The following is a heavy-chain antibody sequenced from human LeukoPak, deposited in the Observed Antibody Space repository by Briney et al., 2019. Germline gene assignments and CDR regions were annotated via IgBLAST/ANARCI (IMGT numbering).Heavy chain of an antibody. V-gene: IGHV3-74*03. CDR2: INTDGTNT. CDR1: GFTFSNSW. Sequence: QPGGSLRLSCVASGFTFSNSWMHWVRQTPGKALLWVSRINTDGTNTKYADSVKGRFTISRDNAKNTLYLQMNTLRAEDTAVYYCARDQTQTGPTTVDYWGQGTLVTVSS. J-gene: IGHJ4*02. D-gene: IGHD1-14*01. CDR3: ARDQTQTGPTTVDY.